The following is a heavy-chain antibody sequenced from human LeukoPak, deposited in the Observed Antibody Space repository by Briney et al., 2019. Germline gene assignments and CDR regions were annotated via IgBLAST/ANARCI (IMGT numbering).Heavy chain of an antibody. V-gene: IGHV3-11*01. CDR2: ISSSGSTI. J-gene: IGHJ4*02. CDR3: ATPGIDSSGYYIFDY. D-gene: IGHD3-22*01. CDR1: GFNLSDYY. Sequence: GGSLRLSCAASGFNLSDYYMSWIRQAPGKGLEWVSYISSSGSTIYYTDSVKGRFTISRDNAKNSLYLQMNSLRAEDTAVYYWATPGIDSSGYYIFDYWGQGTLVTVSS.